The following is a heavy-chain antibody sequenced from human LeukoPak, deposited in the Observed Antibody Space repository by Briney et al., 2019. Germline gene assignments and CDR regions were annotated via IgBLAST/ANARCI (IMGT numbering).Heavy chain of an antibody. D-gene: IGHD1-26*01. CDR3: ATESGSYWVVPAFDI. CDR1: GFTFSSYG. Sequence: GGSLRLSCAASGFTFSSYGMHWVRQAPGKGLEWVAFIRYDGSNKYYADSVKGRFTISRDNSKNTLYLQMNSLRAEDTAVYYCATESGSYWVVPAFDIWGQGTMVTVSS. CDR2: IRYDGSNK. V-gene: IGHV3-30*02. J-gene: IGHJ3*02.